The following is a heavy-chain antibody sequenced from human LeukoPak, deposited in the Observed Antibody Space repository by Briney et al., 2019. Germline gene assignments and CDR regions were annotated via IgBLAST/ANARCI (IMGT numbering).Heavy chain of an antibody. CDR3: ARGFSWELLSYFDY. V-gene: IGHV3-64*01. D-gene: IGHD1-26*01. J-gene: IGHJ4*02. CDR1: GFTFSSYG. CDR2: ISSNGGST. Sequence: GGSLRLSCAASGFTFSSYGMHWVRQAPGKGLEYVSAISSNGGSTYYANSVKGRFTISRDDSKNTLYLQMGSLRAEDMAVYYCARGFSWELLSYFDYWGQGTLVTVSS.